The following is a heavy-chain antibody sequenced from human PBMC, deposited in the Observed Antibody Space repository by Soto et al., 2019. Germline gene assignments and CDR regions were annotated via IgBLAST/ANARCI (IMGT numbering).Heavy chain of an antibody. V-gene: IGHV4-4*02. D-gene: IGHD1-1*01. CDR2: IFQSGST. Sequence: QVQLQESGPGLVKPSGTLSLTCAVSGDSISSSNWWSWVRQPPGKGLEWIGQIFQSGSTNHNLSLKRRVTISLDKSKNQFSLNLNSVPAADTAVEFCARAGQAHNFGLYYLDYWGQGTLVTASS. J-gene: IGHJ4*02. CDR1: GDSISSSNW. CDR3: ARAGQAHNFGLYYLDY.